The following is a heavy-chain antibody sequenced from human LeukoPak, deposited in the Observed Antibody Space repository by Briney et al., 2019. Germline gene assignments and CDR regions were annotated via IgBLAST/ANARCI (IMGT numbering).Heavy chain of an antibody. J-gene: IGHJ6*03. CDR1: GGSFSGYY. CDR2: INHSGST. Sequence: PSETLSLTCAVYGGSFSGYYWSWIRQPPGKGLEWIGEINHSGSTNYNPSLKSRVTISVDTSKNQFSLKLSSVTAADTAVYYCARIPPQRLLWFGIYYYMDVWGKGTTVTISS. CDR3: ARIPPQRLLWFGIYYYMDV. V-gene: IGHV4-34*01. D-gene: IGHD3-10*01.